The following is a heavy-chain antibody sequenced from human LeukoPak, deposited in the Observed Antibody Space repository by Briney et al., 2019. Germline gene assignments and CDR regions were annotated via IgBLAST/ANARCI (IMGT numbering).Heavy chain of an antibody. CDR1: GGSISSINYY. Sequence: SETLSLTCTVSGGSISSINYYWGWIRQPPGKGLEWIGRIYTSGSTNYNPSLKSRVTMSVDTSKNQFSLKLSSVTAADTAVYYCATLGYSSSWYYFDYWGQGTLVTVSS. J-gene: IGHJ4*02. CDR3: ATLGYSSSWYYFDY. CDR2: IYTSGST. V-gene: IGHV4-39*07. D-gene: IGHD6-13*01.